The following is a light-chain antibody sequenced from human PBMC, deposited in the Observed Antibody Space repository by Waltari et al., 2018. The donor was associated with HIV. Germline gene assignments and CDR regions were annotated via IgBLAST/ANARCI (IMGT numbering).Light chain of an antibody. Sequence: QSELTQPPSVSAAPGQRVTISCTGSSSNIGAGYDVHWYQQVPGRAPKVVIYGNSNRPSGVPDRFSGSKSGSSASLVITGLQSEDEADYYCQSYDSNLSGLFGGGTKVT. CDR2: GNS. V-gene: IGLV1-40*01. CDR3: QSYDSNLSGL. J-gene: IGLJ2*01. CDR1: SSNIGAGYD.